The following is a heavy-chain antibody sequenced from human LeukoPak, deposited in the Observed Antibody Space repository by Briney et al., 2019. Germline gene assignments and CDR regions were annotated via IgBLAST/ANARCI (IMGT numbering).Heavy chain of an antibody. D-gene: IGHD1-26*01. CDR2: ISAYNGNT. V-gene: IGHV1-18*01. Sequence: ASVKVSCKASGYTFTSYGISWVRQAPGQGLEWMGWISAYNGNTNYAQKLQGRVTMTTDTSTSTAYMELRSLRSDDTAVYYCARDRKPYSGTRPPPVYWGQGTLVTVSS. J-gene: IGHJ4*02. CDR1: GYTFTSYG. CDR3: ARDRKPYSGTRPPPVY.